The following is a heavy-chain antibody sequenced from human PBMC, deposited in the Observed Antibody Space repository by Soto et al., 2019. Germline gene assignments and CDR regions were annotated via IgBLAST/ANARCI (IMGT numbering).Heavy chain of an antibody. J-gene: IGHJ4*02. CDR1: GYTFTGYY. Sequence: ASVKVSCKASGYTFTGYYMHWVRQAPGQGLEWMGWINPNSGGTNYAQKFQGRVTMTRDTSISTAYMELSRLRSDDTAVYYCAGCTNGVCYTGLDYWGQGTLLTVSS. V-gene: IGHV1-2*02. D-gene: IGHD2-8*01. CDR2: INPNSGGT. CDR3: AGCTNGVCYTGLDY.